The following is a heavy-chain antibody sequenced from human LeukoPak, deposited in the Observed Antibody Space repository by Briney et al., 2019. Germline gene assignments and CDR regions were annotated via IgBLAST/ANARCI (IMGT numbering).Heavy chain of an antibody. CDR1: GFTFSSYG. Sequence: GGTLRLSCAASGFTFSSYGMSWVRQAPGKGLEWVSYISSSSSTIYYADSVKGRFTISRDNSKNTLYLQMNSLRAEDTAVYYCVLWFGERWGQGTLVTVSS. CDR2: ISSSSSTI. V-gene: IGHV3-48*01. CDR3: VLWFGER. J-gene: IGHJ4*02. D-gene: IGHD3-10*01.